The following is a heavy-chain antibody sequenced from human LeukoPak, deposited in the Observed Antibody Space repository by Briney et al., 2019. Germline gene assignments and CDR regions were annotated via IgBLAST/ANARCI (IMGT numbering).Heavy chain of an antibody. V-gene: IGHV4-31*03. CDR2: IYYSGST. Sequence: SETLSLTCTVSGGSISSGGYYWSWIRQHPGKGLEWIGYIYYSGSTYYNPSLKSRVTISVDTSKNQFSLKLSSVTAADTAVYYCARGPHYYSYYGLDVWGQGTTVTVSS. J-gene: IGHJ6*02. CDR1: GGSISSGGYY. CDR3: ARGPHYYSYYGLDV.